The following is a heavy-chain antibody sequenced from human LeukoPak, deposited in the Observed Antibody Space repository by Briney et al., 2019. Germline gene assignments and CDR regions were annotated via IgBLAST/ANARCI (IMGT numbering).Heavy chain of an antibody. Sequence: SGGSLRLSCAASGFTFSDYYMSWIRQPPGKGLEWIGEINHSGSTNYNPSLKSRVTISVDTSKNQFSLKLSSVTAADTAVYYCARCITIFGVVISRPLDYWGQGTLVTVSS. J-gene: IGHJ4*02. CDR1: GFTFSDYY. CDR2: INHSGST. D-gene: IGHD3-3*01. V-gene: IGHV4-34*01. CDR3: ARCITIFGVVISRPLDY.